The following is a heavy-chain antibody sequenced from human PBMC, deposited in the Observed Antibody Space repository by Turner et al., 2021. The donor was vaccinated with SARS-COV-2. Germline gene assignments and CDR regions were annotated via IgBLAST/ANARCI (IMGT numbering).Heavy chain of an antibody. CDR1: GVSISSYY. CDR2: IYYSGST. CDR3: ATYYYDSSGYHYAFDY. J-gene: IGHJ4*02. V-gene: IGHV4-59*01. Sequence: QVQLQESGPGLVKPSETLSLPCTVSGVSISSYYWSWIRQPPGKGLEWIGYIYYSGSTNYNPSLKSRVTISVDTSKNQFSLKLSSVTAADTAVYFCATYYYDSSGYHYAFDYWGQGTLVTVSS. D-gene: IGHD3-22*01.